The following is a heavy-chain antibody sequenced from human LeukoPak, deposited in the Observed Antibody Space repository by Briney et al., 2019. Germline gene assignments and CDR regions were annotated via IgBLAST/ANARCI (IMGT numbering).Heavy chain of an antibody. Sequence: SETLSLTCTVSGGSISSGGYYWSWIRQHPGKGLEWIGYIYYSGSTYYNPSLKSRVTISVDTSRNQFSLKLSSVTAADTAVYYCARLTRTAMAGSYGYHSLDVWGQGTTVTVSS. V-gene: IGHV4-61*08. J-gene: IGHJ6*02. CDR2: IYYSGST. D-gene: IGHD6-19*01. CDR3: ARLTRTAMAGSYGYHSLDV. CDR1: GGSISSGGYY.